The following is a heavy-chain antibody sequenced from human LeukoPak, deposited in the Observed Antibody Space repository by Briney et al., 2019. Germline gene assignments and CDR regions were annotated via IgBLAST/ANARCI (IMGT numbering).Heavy chain of an antibody. CDR1: GYSISSSNW. J-gene: IGHJ4*02. Sequence: SGTLSLTCAVSGYSISSSNWWGWIRQPPGKGLEWIGYIYYSGSTYYNPSLKSRVTMSVDTSKNQFSLKLSSVTAVDTAVYYCASGRITMIVDYWGQGTLVTVSS. V-gene: IGHV4-28*01. CDR2: IYYSGST. D-gene: IGHD3-22*01. CDR3: ASGRITMIVDY.